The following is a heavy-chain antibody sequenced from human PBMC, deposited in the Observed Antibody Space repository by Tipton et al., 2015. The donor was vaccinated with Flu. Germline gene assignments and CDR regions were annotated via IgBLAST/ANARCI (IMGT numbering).Heavy chain of an antibody. CDR1: GFTFSSYS. J-gene: IGHJ6*03. CDR2: ISSSSRYI. CDR3: ARDWAPPDCSSTSCYENYYYYMDV. V-gene: IGHV3-21*01. Sequence: SLRLSCAASGFTFSSYSMNWVRQAPGKGLEWVSSISSSSRYIYYADSVKGRFTISRDNAKNSLYLQMNSLRAEDTAVYYCARDWAPPDCSSTSCYENYYYYMDVWGKGTTVTVSS. D-gene: IGHD2-2*01.